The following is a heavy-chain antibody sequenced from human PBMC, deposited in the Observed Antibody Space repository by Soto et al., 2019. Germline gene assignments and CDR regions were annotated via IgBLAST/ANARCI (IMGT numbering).Heavy chain of an antibody. CDR2: ISSSSSYT. D-gene: IGHD5-12*01. Sequence: GSLRLSCAASGFTFSDYYMSWIRQAPGKGLEWVSYISSSSSYTNYADSVKGRFTISRDNAKNSLYLQMNSLRAEDTAVYYCARDVRRGYSGYDIEYYFDYWGQGTLVTVSS. CDR1: GFTFSDYY. CDR3: ARDVRRGYSGYDIEYYFDY. V-gene: IGHV3-11*06. J-gene: IGHJ4*02.